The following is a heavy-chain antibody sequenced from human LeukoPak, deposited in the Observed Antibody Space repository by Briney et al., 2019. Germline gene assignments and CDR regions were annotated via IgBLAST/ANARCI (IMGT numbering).Heavy chain of an antibody. CDR1: GFSFSDYD. CDR3: AKAQQDDYYYYGMDV. Sequence: GGSLRLSCVASGFSFSDYDMYWVRQAPGKGLEWVSGISWNSGSIGYADSVKGRFTISRDNAKNSLYLQMNSLRAEDTALYYCAKAQQDDYYYYGMDVWGQGTTVTVSS. V-gene: IGHV3-9*01. CDR2: ISWNSGSI. J-gene: IGHJ6*02.